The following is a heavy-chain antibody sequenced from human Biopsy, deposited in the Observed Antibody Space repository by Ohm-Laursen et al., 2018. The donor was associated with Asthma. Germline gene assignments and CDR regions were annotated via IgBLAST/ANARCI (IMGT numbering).Heavy chain of an antibody. CDR1: GFTFGNYA. CDR3: ARTHERWTSIQDDALDI. V-gene: IGHV3-30*04. Sequence: SLRLSCAASGFTFGNYAMHWVRQAPGKGLEWVAVISYDRSNEYYADSVEGRFTLSRDNSRNTLYLQMNNLRVEDTAIYYCARTHERWTSIQDDALDIWGQGTMVIVSS. J-gene: IGHJ3*02. D-gene: IGHD4-23*01. CDR2: ISYDRSNE.